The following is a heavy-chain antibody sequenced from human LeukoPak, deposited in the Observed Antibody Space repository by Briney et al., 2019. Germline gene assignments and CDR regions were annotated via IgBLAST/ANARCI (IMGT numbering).Heavy chain of an antibody. J-gene: IGHJ4*02. D-gene: IGHD3-10*01. Sequence: SETLSLTCTVSGGSISSGSYYWSWIRQPAGKGLEWIGRIYTSGSTNYNPSLKSRVTISVDTSKNQFSLKLSSVTAADTAVYYCARADRFYGSGSPAVSHFDYWGQGTLVTVSS. CDR2: IYTSGST. V-gene: IGHV4-61*02. CDR1: GGSISSGSYY. CDR3: ARADRFYGSGSPAVSHFDY.